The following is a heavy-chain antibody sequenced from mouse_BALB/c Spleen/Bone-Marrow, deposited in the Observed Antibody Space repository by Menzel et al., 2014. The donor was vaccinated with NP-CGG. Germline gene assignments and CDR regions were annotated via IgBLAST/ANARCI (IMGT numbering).Heavy chain of an antibody. J-gene: IGHJ3*01. CDR2: ISGGGSYT. CDR3: ARHDYDWFAY. V-gene: IGHV5-9-2*01. D-gene: IGHD2-4*01. CDR1: GFNFSSYG. Sequence: EVQGVESGGGLVKPGGSLELSCAASGFNFSSYGMSWVRQTPEKRLEWVASISGGGSYTYFPDSVKGRITISRDNAKNNLYLQMGSLRSEDTALYYCARHDYDWFAYWGQGTLVTVSA.